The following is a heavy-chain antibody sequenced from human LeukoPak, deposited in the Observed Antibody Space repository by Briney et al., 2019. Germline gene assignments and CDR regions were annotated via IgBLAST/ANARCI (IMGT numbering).Heavy chain of an antibody. Sequence: PGGSLRLSCAASGFTFSSYSMNWVRQAPGKGLEWVSFISSSSTYIYYADSLKGRFTISRDNAKNSLYLQMNSLIAEDTAVYYCARDGVAELMSALDYWGQGILVTVSS. D-gene: IGHD1-26*01. CDR3: ARDGVAELMSALDY. J-gene: IGHJ4*02. CDR1: GFTFSSYS. V-gene: IGHV3-21*06. CDR2: ISSSSTYI.